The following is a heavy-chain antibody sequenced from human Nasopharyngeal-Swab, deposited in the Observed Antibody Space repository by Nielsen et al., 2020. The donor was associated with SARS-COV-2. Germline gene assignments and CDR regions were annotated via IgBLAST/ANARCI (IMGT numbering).Heavy chain of an antibody. V-gene: IGHV3-30*02. CDR3: AKKTQSRFLGYMDV. D-gene: IGHD3-3*01. Sequence: GGSLRLSCAASGLTFSSYGMHWVRQAPGKGLEWVAFIRYDGSNKYYADSVKGRFTISRDNSKNTLYLQMNSLRAEDTAVYYCAKKTQSRFLGYMDVWGKGTTVTVSS. J-gene: IGHJ6*03. CDR1: GLTFSSYG. CDR2: IRYDGSNK.